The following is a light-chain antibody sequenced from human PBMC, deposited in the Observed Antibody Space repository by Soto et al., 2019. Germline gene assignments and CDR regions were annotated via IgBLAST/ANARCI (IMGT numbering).Light chain of an antibody. CDR1: RGISSN. CDR3: QQYSYWPPWT. J-gene: IGKJ1*01. V-gene: IGKV3D-15*01. CDR2: DAS. Sequence: EIVMTQSPATLSVSPGERATLSCRASRGISSNLAWYQQKPGQAPRLLIYDASTRATGIPARFSGSGSGTEFTLTITSLQSEDFAVYYCQQYSYWPPWTFGQGTKVDIK.